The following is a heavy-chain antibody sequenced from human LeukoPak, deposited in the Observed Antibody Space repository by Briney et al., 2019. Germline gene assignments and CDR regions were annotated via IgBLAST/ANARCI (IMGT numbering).Heavy chain of an antibody. D-gene: IGHD3-3*01. V-gene: IGHV3-21*06. J-gene: IGHJ4*02. Sequence: PGGSLRLSCVASGFTFGSHAMNWVRQAPGKGLEWVSSISRNSLYMYYADSLKGRLTISRDNAKNSLYLQMDSLRAEDTAVYYCARDKVGHDFWSGYSDFWGQGTVVTVSS. CDR1: GFTFGSHA. CDR2: ISRNSLYM. CDR3: ARDKVGHDFWSGYSDF.